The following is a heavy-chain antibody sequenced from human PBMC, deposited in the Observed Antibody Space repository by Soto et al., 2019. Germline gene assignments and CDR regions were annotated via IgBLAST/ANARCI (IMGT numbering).Heavy chain of an antibody. CDR2: INHSGST. CDR3: ARAPSILKWLQLGFDY. CDR1: GGSFSGYY. D-gene: IGHD5-12*01. J-gene: IGHJ4*02. Sequence: SETLSLTCAVYGGSFSGYYWSWICQPPGKGLEWIGEINHSGSTNYNPSLKSRVTISVDTSKNQFSLKLSSVTAADTAVYYCARAPSILKWLQLGFDYWGQGTLVTVS. V-gene: IGHV4-34*01.